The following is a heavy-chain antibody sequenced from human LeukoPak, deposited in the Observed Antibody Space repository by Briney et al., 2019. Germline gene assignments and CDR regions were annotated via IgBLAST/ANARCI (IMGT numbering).Heavy chain of an antibody. J-gene: IGHJ3*02. V-gene: IGHV1-69*05. CDR1: GGTFSSYA. Sequence: SVKVSCKASGGTFSSYAISWVRQAPGQGLEWMGGIIPIFGTANYAQKFQGRVTITTDESTSTAYMELSSLRSEDTAVYYCARDDEGCYDSSGFLDAFDIWGQGTMVTVSS. CDR2: IIPIFGTA. CDR3: ARDDEGCYDSSGFLDAFDI. D-gene: IGHD3-22*01.